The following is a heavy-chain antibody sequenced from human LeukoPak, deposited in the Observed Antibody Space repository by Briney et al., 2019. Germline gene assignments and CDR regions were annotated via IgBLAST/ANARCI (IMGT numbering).Heavy chain of an antibody. CDR1: GGTFSSYA. Sequence: ASVKVSCKASGGTFSSYAISWVRQAPGQGLEWMGGIIPIFGTANYAQKFQGRVTITADGSTSTAYMELSSLRSEDTAVYYCARDVAIFGVPYSDGMDVWGQGTTVTVSS. V-gene: IGHV1-69*01. J-gene: IGHJ6*02. CDR2: IIPIFGTA. CDR3: ARDVAIFGVPYSDGMDV. D-gene: IGHD3-3*01.